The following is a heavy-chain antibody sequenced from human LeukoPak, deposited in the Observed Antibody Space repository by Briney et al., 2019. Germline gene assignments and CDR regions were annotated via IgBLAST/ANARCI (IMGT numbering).Heavy chain of an antibody. CDR3: ARRVVVPAAREVDP. J-gene: IGHJ5*02. CDR2: INHSGST. CDR1: GGSFSGYY. V-gene: IGHV4-34*01. Sequence: SETLSLTCAVYGGSFSGYYWSWIRQPPGKGLEWIGEINHSGSTYYNPSLKSRVTISVDTSKNQFSLKLSSVTAADTAVYYCARRVVVPAAREVDPWGQGTLVTVSS. D-gene: IGHD2-2*01.